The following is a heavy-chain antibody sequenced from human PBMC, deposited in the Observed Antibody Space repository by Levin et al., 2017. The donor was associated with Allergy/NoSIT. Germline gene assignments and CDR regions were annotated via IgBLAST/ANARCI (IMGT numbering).Heavy chain of an antibody. Sequence: PGGSLRLSCAASGFTFSSYWMSWVRQAPGKGLEWVANIKQDGSEKYYVDSVKGRFTISRDNAKNSLYLQMNSLRAEDTAVYYCARHYYDSSGYSYYFDYWGQGTLVTVSS. CDR2: IKQDGSEK. V-gene: IGHV3-7*01. CDR1: GFTFSSYW. D-gene: IGHD3-22*01. J-gene: IGHJ4*02. CDR3: ARHYYDSSGYSYYFDY.